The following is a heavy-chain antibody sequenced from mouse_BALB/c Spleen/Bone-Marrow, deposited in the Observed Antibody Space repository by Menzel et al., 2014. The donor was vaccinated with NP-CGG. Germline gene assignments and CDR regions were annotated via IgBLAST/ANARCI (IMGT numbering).Heavy chain of an antibody. Sequence: EVQGVESGPELVKPGASVKVSCKASGYAFTSYNMYWVKQSHGKSLEWIGYIDPYTGGTFYNQKFKGKATLTVDKSSSTAYMHLNSLTSEDSAVYHCARNLGYGYFDYWGQGTTLTVSS. CDR1: GYAFTSYN. D-gene: IGHD3-1*01. J-gene: IGHJ2*01. CDR2: IDPYTGGT. V-gene: IGHV1S135*01. CDR3: ARNLGYGYFDY.